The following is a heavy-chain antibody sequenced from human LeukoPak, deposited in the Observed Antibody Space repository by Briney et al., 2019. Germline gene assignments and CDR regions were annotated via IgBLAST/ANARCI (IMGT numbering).Heavy chain of an antibody. CDR1: GGSISSYY. D-gene: IGHD1-26*01. CDR3: ARARYRRALDI. V-gene: IGHV4-59*01. Sequence: SETLSLTCTVSGGSISSYYWSWIRQPPGKGLEWIGYIYYSGSTNYNPSLESRVTISVDTSKNQFSLKLSSVTAADTAVYYCARARYRRALDIWGQGTMVTVSS. J-gene: IGHJ3*02. CDR2: IYYSGST.